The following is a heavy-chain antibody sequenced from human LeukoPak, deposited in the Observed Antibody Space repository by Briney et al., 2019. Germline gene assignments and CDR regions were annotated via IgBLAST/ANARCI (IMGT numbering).Heavy chain of an antibody. D-gene: IGHD3-10*02. J-gene: IGHJ6*04. CDR2: ISSSGSTI. Sequence: GESLRLSCAASGLTFSSYEMNWVRQAPGKGLEWVSYISSSGSTIYYADSVKGRFTISRDNAKNSLYLQMNSLRAEDTAVYYCAELGITMIGGAWGKGTTVTISS. V-gene: IGHV3-48*03. CDR1: GLTFSSYE. CDR3: AELGITMIGGA.